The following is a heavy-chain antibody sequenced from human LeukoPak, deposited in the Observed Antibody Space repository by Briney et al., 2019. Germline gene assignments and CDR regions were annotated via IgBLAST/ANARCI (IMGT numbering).Heavy chain of an antibody. CDR1: GFTFSTYG. CDR2: ISYDGSNK. Sequence: GGSLTLSCAASGFTFSTYGMHWVRQAPGKGLEWVAVISYDGSNKYYADSVKGRFTISRDNSNNTLYLQMNSLRAEDTGVYYCAKELSGGSRRAYWGQGTLVTVSS. CDR3: AKELSGGSRRAY. V-gene: IGHV3-30*18. J-gene: IGHJ4*02. D-gene: IGHD6-19*01.